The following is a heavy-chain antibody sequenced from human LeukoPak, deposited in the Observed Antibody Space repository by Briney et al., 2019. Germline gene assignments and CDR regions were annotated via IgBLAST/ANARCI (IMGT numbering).Heavy chain of an antibody. CDR3: APQYCGGDCPSQFDY. D-gene: IGHD2-21*02. Sequence: GGSLRLSCAAFGFTFDDYAMHWVRQAPGKGLEWVSGISDSGGSTYYADSVKGRFTISRDNSKNTLYLQMISLRADDTAIYYCAPQYCGGDCPSQFDYWGQGTLVTVSS. V-gene: IGHV3-23*01. J-gene: IGHJ4*02. CDR2: ISDSGGST. CDR1: GFTFDDYA.